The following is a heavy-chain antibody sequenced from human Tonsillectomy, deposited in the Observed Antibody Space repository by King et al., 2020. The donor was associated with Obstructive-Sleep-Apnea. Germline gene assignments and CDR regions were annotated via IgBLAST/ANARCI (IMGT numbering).Heavy chain of an antibody. V-gene: IGHV1-2*06. D-gene: IGHD1-1*01. CDR1: GYTFTGYY. Sequence: QLVQSGAEMKQPGASVKVSCKTSGYTFTGYYIDWVRQAPGQGLEWMGRISPNSGGTKSAQKFRGRLTMTRDTSISTAYMEVTRLTSDDTAVYYCAREGTWKRFDYWGQGTLVTVSS. CDR3: AREGTWKRFDY. J-gene: IGHJ4*02. CDR2: ISPNSGGT.